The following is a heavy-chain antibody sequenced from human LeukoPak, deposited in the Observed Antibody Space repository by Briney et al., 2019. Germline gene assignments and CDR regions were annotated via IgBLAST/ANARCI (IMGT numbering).Heavy chain of an antibody. V-gene: IGHV4-39*07. Sequence: SETLSLTCTVSGGSISSSSYYWGWIRQPPGKGLEWIGNIYHSGSTYYNPSLKSRVTISVDTSKNQFSLKLSSMTAADTAVYFCARVAMISYSSSWYEYWGQGTLVTVSS. J-gene: IGHJ4*02. CDR1: GGSISSSSYY. CDR3: ARVAMISYSSSWYEY. D-gene: IGHD6-13*01. CDR2: IYHSGST.